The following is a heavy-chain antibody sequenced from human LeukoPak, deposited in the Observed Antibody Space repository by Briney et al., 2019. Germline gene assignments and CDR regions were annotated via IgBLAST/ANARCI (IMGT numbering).Heavy chain of an antibody. D-gene: IGHD2-21*02. CDR2: IYYSGSA. V-gene: IGHV4-59*11. CDR1: GGSISSHY. Sequence: SETLSLTCTVSGGSISSHYWSWIRQPPGKGLEWIGYIYYSGSANYNPSLKSRVTISGDTSKNQFSLKLSSVTAADSAVYYCANHYPYCCGGYCPYYFDYWGQGTLVTVSS. CDR3: ANHYPYCCGGYCPYYFDY. J-gene: IGHJ4*02.